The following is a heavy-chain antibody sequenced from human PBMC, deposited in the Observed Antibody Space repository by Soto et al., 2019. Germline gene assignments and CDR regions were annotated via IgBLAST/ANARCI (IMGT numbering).Heavy chain of an antibody. J-gene: IGHJ6*02. CDR1: SGSMSSHK. V-gene: IGHV4-59*08. CDR2: IDYGGGT. Sequence: QVQLQESGPGLVKPSETLSLTCTVSSGSMSSHKWSWIRQPPGKGLEWIGYIDYGGGTSYNPSLRSRVTMSVDTCTKKFTLRLTSVTAADTAVYYCVRQGFGVLHGLVDVWGQGTTITVSS. CDR3: VRQGFGVLHGLVDV. D-gene: IGHD3-10*01.